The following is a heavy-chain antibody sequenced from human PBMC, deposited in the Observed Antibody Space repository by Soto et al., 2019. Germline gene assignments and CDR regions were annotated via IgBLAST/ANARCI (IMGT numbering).Heavy chain of an antibody. V-gene: IGHV3-23*01. J-gene: IGHJ4*02. CDR3: ARRGSGSYYDY. CDR2: ISGSVDST. CDR1: GFTFSSYA. Sequence: EVQLLESGGGLVQPGGSLRLSCAASGFTFSSYAMRWVRQAPVKGLEWVSAISGSVDSTYYADSVKGRFTISRDNSKNTLYLQMNSLRAEDTAVYYCARRGSGSYYDYWGQGTLVTVSS. D-gene: IGHD1-26*01.